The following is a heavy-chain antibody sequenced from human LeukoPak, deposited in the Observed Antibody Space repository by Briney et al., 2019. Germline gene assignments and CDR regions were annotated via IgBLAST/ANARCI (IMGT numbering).Heavy chain of an antibody. J-gene: IGHJ6*02. CDR3: ARARPLVVVKDYYYYGMDV. Sequence: SVKVSCKASGGTFSSYAISWVRQAPGQGLEWMGGIIPIFGAANYAQKLQGRVTITADESTSTAYMELSSLRSEDTAVYYCARARPLVVVKDYYYYGMDVWGQGTTVTVSS. D-gene: IGHD3-22*01. CDR2: IIPIFGAA. V-gene: IGHV1-69*01. CDR1: GGTFSSYA.